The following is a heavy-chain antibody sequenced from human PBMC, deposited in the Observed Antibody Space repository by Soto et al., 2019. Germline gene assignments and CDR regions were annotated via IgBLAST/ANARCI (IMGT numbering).Heavy chain of an antibody. CDR1: GGSISSDSFY. V-gene: IGHV4-39*01. D-gene: IGHD2-15*01. CDR3: ARNQPQRYCSGGTCRPAYGMDV. J-gene: IGHJ6*02. Sequence: TLSLTCTVSGGSISSDSFYWAWIRQPPGKGLEWIGIIYYSGDTYYNPSLAGRLTMSVDTSNQFSLTLRSVTAADTALYYCARNQPQRYCSGGTCRPAYGMDVWGQGTTVTVSS. CDR2: IYYSGDT.